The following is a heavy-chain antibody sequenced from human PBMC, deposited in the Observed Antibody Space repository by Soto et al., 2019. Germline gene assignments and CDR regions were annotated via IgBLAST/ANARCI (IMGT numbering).Heavy chain of an antibody. CDR2: INSDGSST. CDR3: ARREYCSGGSRWIGEPGVALDD. Sequence: GGSLRLSCAASGFTFSSYWMHWVRQAPGKGLVWVSRINSDGSSTSYADSVKGRFTISRDNAKNTLYLQMNSLRAKDTAVYYCARREYCSGGSRWIGEPGVALDDWGQGTMVSVS. CDR1: GFTFSSYW. J-gene: IGHJ4*02. V-gene: IGHV3-74*01. D-gene: IGHD2-15*01.